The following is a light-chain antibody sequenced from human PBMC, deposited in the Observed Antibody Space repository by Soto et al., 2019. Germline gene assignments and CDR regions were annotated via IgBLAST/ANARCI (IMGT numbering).Light chain of an antibody. CDR2: AAS. CDR3: QQSHSMPLT. Sequence: DIQMTQSPSSLSASVGDRVTITCRASQSISSYLNWYQQKPGKAPKLLIYAASNLQSGVPSRFSGSGSGTDFSLTISSLQLEDFATYSCQQSHSMPLTFGGGTKVEIK. V-gene: IGKV1-39*01. CDR1: QSISSY. J-gene: IGKJ4*01.